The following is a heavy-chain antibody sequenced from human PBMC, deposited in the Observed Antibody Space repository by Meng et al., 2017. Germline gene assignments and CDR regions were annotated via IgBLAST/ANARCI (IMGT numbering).Heavy chain of an antibody. CDR3: ARGGSYYSY. CDR1: GFTCSSNY. J-gene: IGHJ4*02. V-gene: IGHV3-66*03. Sequence: LAVEAARCLIRPGGCHDLACSTFGFTCSSNYMGRVRQAPGKGLEWVSVIYSCGSTYYANSVKGRFTNSRDNSKNTLYLQMNSLRAEDTAVYYCARGGSYYSYWGQGTLVTVSS. D-gene: IGHD1-26*01. CDR2: IYSCGST.